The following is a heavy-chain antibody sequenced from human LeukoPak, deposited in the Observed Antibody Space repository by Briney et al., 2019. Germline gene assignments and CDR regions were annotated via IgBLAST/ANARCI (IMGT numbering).Heavy chain of an antibody. CDR3: ARDFYGSGRHPDY. J-gene: IGHJ4*02. CDR2: INPSGGST. Sequence: ASVKVSCKASGYTFTGYYMHWVRQAPGQGLGWMGIINPSGGSTSYAQNFQGRVTMTRDMSTSTVYMELSSLRSEDTAVYYCARDFYGSGRHPDYWGRGTLVTVSS. D-gene: IGHD3-10*01. CDR1: GYTFTGYY. V-gene: IGHV1-46*01.